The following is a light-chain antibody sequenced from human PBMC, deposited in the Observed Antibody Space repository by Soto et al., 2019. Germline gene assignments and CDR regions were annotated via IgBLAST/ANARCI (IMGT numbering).Light chain of an antibody. CDR1: QGVSSSY. J-gene: IGKJ4*01. V-gene: IGKV3-20*01. CDR3: QHYRTS. Sequence: EIVLTQSPGTLSLSPGERATLSCRASQGVSSSYLAWYQQKPGQPPRLLIYGASSRATGIPDRFSGSGSGRDFSLAITRLEPEDFAVYYWQHYRTSFGGGTKVEIK. CDR2: GAS.